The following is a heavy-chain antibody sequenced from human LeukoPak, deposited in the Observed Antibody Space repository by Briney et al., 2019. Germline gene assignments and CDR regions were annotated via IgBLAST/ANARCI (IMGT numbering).Heavy chain of an antibody. V-gene: IGHV3-11*04. CDR2: ISSSGSTI. D-gene: IGHD3-3*01. Sequence: PGGSLRLSCAASGFTFSDYYMSWIRQAPGKGLEWVSYISSSGSTIYYADSVKGRFTISRDNAKNSPYLQMNSLRAEDTAVYYCARRYDSEHYYYYMDVWGKGTTVTVSS. CDR1: GFTFSDYY. CDR3: ARRYDSEHYYYYMDV. J-gene: IGHJ6*03.